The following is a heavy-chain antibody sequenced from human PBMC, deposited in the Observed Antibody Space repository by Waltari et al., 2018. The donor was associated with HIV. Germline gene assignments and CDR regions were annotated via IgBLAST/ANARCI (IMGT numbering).Heavy chain of an antibody. J-gene: IGHJ4*02. CDR1: GFTFSSYS. CDR3: ARVGNAVTTSKKAFDY. V-gene: IGHV3-21*01. D-gene: IGHD4-17*01. CDR2: ISSSSSYI. Sequence: EVQLVESGGGLVKPGGSLRLSCAASGFTFSSYSMNWVRQAPGKGLEWVSAISSSSSYIYYADSVKGRFTISRDNAKNSLYLQMNSLRAEDTAVYYCARVGNAVTTSKKAFDYWGQGTLVTVSS.